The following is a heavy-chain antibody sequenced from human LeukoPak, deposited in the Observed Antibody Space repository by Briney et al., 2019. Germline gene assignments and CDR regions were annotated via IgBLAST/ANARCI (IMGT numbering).Heavy chain of an antibody. D-gene: IGHD2-15*01. CDR1: GFSLSGYW. Sequence: GSLRLSCVASGFSLSGYWMYWVRQAPGKGLMYISRNNGDGSTTNYAGVVKGRFTMSRDNVKNTLYLQMNSLRVEDTAVYYCARDPRNVGLAPWGQGTLVTVSS. J-gene: IGHJ5*02. V-gene: IGHV3-74*01. CDR2: NNGDGSTT. CDR3: ARDPRNVGLAP.